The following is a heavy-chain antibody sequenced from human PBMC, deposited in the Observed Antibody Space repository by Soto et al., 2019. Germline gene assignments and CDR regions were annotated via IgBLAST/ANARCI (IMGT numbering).Heavy chain of an antibody. CDR1: GGSISNYY. V-gene: IGHV4-59*01. CDR2: IYYSGST. J-gene: IGHJ6*03. D-gene: IGHD3-3*01. CDR3: AREAVRDDFWSGYYSPYYYFYMDV. Sequence: QVQLQESGPGLVKPSETLSLTCTVSGGSISNYYWSWIRQTPGKGLEWIGYIYYSGSTNYNPSLKSRFTISVDTSKNQFSLKLSSVTAADTAVYYCAREAVRDDFWSGYYSPYYYFYMDVWGKGTTVTVSS.